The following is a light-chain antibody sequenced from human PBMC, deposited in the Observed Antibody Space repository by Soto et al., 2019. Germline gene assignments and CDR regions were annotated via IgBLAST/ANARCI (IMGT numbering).Light chain of an antibody. CDR3: QQFNSYLT. V-gene: IGKV1-13*02. CDR2: DAS. CDR1: QGISSA. J-gene: IGKJ4*02. Sequence: AIQLTQSPSSLSASVGDRVTITCRAIQGISSALAWCQQKAGKAPKLLIYDASSLESGVPSRFSGSGSGTDFTLTVSSMQPEDFATYYWQQFNSYLTFGGGTKVEIK.